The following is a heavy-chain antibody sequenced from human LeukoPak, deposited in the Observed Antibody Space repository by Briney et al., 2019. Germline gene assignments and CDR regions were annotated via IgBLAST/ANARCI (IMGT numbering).Heavy chain of an antibody. V-gene: IGHV1-69*13. CDR3: AWSHSGALDY. CDR1: GGTFSSYA. Sequence: SVKVSCKASGGTFSSYAISWVRQAPGQGLEWMGGIIPIFGTANYAQEFQGRVTITADESTSTAYMELSSLRSEDTAVYYCAWSHSGALDYWGQGTLVTVSS. CDR2: IIPIFGTA. J-gene: IGHJ4*02. D-gene: IGHD2-15*01.